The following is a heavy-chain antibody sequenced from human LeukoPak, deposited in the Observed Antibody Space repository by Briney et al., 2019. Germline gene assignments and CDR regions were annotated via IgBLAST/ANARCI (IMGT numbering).Heavy chain of an antibody. Sequence: SETLSLTCTVSGGSISSGDYYWSWIRQPPGKGLEWIGYIYYSGSTYYNPSLKSRVTISVDTSKNQFSLKLSSVTAADTAVYYCARGRYDILTGYYTTGYYGIDVWGKGTTVTVSS. CDR3: ARGRYDILTGYYTTGYYGIDV. CDR1: GGSISSGDYY. CDR2: IYYSGST. D-gene: IGHD3-9*01. V-gene: IGHV4-30-4*01. J-gene: IGHJ6*04.